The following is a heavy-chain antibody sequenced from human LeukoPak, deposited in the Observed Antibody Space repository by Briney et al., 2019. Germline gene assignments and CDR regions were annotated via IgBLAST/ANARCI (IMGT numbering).Heavy chain of an antibody. J-gene: IGHJ4*02. CDR2: IKQDGSEK. CDR3: ARYASDLAVAGTLHY. D-gene: IGHD6-19*01. CDR1: GFTFSSYW. Sequence: GGSLRLSCAASGFTFSSYWMSWVRQAPGKGREWVANIKQDGSEKYYVDSVKGRFTISRDNAKNSLYLQMNSLRAEDTAVYYCARYASDLAVAGTLHYWGQGTLVTVSS. V-gene: IGHV3-7*01.